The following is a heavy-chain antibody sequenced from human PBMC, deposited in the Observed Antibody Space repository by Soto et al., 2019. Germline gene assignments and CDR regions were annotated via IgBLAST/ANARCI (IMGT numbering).Heavy chain of an antibody. D-gene: IGHD5-18*01. CDR3: ARDPQTDFRWIQLWAEHYYGMDV. Sequence: QVQLVESGGGVVQPGRSLRLSCVASGFTFSSYGMHWVRQAPGKGLEWVAVIWYDGSNKYYADSVKGRFTISRDNSKNTLYLQMNSLRAEDTAVYYCARDPQTDFRWIQLWAEHYYGMDVWGQGTTVTVSS. V-gene: IGHV3-33*01. CDR1: GFTFSSYG. CDR2: IWYDGSNK. J-gene: IGHJ6*02.